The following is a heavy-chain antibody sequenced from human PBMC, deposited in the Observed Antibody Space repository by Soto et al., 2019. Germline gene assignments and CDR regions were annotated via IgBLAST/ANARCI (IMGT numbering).Heavy chain of an antibody. CDR2: INPATGAA. J-gene: IGHJ3*02. D-gene: IGHD3-3*01. CDR3: ARGGGVGVAGSAAFDM. Sequence: QLHLVQSGAVVKKPGASVTVSCSASGYPVTAYYMHWVRQAPGRGLEWMGGINPATGAAKYTQTFQGRVTMTREASRRTVFMELSCLTFEDTAVFYCARGGGVGVAGSAAFDMWGQGTLVTVSS. CDR1: GYPVTAYY. V-gene: IGHV1-2*02.